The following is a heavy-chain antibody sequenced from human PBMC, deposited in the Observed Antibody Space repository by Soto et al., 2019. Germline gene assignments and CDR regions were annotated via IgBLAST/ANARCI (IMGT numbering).Heavy chain of an antibody. Sequence: QLQLQESGPGLVKPSETLTLTCNVSGDSISNTAYYWGWIRQTPGKGQEWIGSIFYTGSAYYNTSLNCRVTMSADTSKNHFSLKLLSVAAADTAIYYCARLKSTYSGSYYGGGFFDFWGQGSLVTVSS. CDR2: IFYTGSA. J-gene: IGHJ4*02. V-gene: IGHV4-39*02. D-gene: IGHD6-13*01. CDR3: ARLKSTYSGSYYGGGFFDF. CDR1: GDSISNTAYY.